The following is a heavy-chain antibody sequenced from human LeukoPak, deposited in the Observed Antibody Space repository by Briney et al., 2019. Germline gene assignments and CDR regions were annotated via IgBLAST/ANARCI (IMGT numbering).Heavy chain of an antibody. CDR3: AKEGLLWFGESSGLDY. CDR2: INHDGSEK. D-gene: IGHD3-10*01. V-gene: IGHV3-7*03. Sequence: GGSLRLSCAASGFTFSGYWMNWVRQAPGKGLEWVANINHDGSEKYYVDSVKGRFTISRDNAKNSLYLQMNSLRAEDTAVYYCAKEGLLWFGESSGLDYWGQGTLVTVSS. CDR1: GFTFSGYW. J-gene: IGHJ4*02.